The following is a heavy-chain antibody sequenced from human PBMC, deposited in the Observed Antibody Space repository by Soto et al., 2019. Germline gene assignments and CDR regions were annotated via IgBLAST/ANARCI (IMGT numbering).Heavy chain of an antibody. D-gene: IGHD6-25*01. Sequence: SLTRSLTRGVEGGCCTRESWSWIRQPPGKGLEWIGEINHSGRTNYNPSLKSRVTMSLDTSKNQFSLKLSSVTAADTAVYYCGSPGYLDYWGQGTLVTVSS. CDR1: GGCCTRES. CDR3: GSPGYLDY. V-gene: IGHV4-34*01. CDR2: INHSGRT. J-gene: IGHJ4*02.